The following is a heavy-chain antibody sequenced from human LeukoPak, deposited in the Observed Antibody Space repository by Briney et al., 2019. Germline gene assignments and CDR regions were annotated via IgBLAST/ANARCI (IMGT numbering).Heavy chain of an antibody. CDR1: GFILSTYA. V-gene: IGHV3-23*01. Sequence: PGGSLRLSCAASGFILSTYAMNWVRQAPGKGLEWLSDIGNSDGKTYYADSVKGRFTISRDNSKNTLYLQMNSLRPEDTSVYYCAKVQQLQPFHYWGQGTLVSVSS. CDR3: AKVQQLQPFHY. CDR2: IGNSDGKT. D-gene: IGHD2-2*01. J-gene: IGHJ4*02.